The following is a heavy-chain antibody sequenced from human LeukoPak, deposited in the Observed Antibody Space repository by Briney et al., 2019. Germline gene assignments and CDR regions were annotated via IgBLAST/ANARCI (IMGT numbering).Heavy chain of an antibody. CDR2: IKYDGSRT. CDR3: ARGGLSRYDSSGL. Sequence: GKSLTLSCVVSGMPFERHGMHWVRQPPGKGLEWLAFIKYDGSRTDYEDSVKGRFTISRDNAKNSLYLQMNSLRAEDTAVYYCARGGLSRYDSSGLWGQGTLVTVSS. D-gene: IGHD3-22*01. J-gene: IGHJ4*02. V-gene: IGHV3-33*01. CDR1: GMPFERHG.